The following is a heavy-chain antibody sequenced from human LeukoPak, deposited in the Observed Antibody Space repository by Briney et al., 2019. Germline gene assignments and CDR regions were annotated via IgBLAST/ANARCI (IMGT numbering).Heavy chain of an antibody. CDR1: GGSISSGDYY. J-gene: IGHJ2*01. CDR2: IYYSGST. CDR3: ARERVSLYFDL. Sequence: TSETLSLTCTVSGGSISSGDYYWSWIRQPPGKGLEWIGYIYYSGSTYYNPSLKSRVTISVDTSKNQFSLKLSSVTAADTAVYYSARERVSLYFDLWGRGTLVTVSS. D-gene: IGHD2-8*01. V-gene: IGHV4-30-4*01.